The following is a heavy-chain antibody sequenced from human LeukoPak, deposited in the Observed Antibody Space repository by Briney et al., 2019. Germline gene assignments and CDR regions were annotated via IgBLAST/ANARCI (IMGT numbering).Heavy chain of an antibody. Sequence: PSETLSLTCTVPGGSITSYYWSWFPQPAGKGLKWIGRIHTNGGTNYNPSLCSRVTLSVDTSKNQLSLKLTSVTAADTALYYCARELAVAGTVTHRFDPWGQGTLVTVSS. CDR2: IHTNGGT. V-gene: IGHV4-4*07. D-gene: IGHD6-19*01. CDR3: ARELAVAGTVTHRFDP. CDR1: GGSITSYY. J-gene: IGHJ5*02.